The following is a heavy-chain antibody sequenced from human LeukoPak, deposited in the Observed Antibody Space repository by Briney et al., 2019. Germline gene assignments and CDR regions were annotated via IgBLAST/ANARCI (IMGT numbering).Heavy chain of an antibody. CDR1: GGSISSYY. D-gene: IGHD6-13*01. V-gene: IGHV4-39*01. Sequence: SETLSLTCTVSGGSISSYYWGWIRQPPGKGLEWIGSIYYSGSTYYNPSLKSRVTISVDTSKNQFSLKLSSVTAADTAVYYCARREGSWYSDAFDIWGQGTMVTVSS. CDR2: IYYSGST. J-gene: IGHJ3*02. CDR3: ARREGSWYSDAFDI.